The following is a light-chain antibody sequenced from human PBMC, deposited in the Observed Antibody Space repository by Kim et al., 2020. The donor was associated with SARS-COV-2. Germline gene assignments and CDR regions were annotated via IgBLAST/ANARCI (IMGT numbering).Light chain of an antibody. CDR2: SNN. Sequence: RVTTSCPGSRSNIGSNTVTWYQQLPGTAPKLLIYSNNQRPSGVPDRFSGYKSATSASLAISGLQSEDEADYYCAAWDDSLSGVWVFGGGTQLTVL. J-gene: IGLJ3*02. CDR1: RSNIGSNT. CDR3: AAWDDSLSGVWV. V-gene: IGLV1-44*01.